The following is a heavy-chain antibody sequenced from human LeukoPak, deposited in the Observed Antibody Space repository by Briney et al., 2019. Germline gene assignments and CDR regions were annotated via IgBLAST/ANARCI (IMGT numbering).Heavy chain of an antibody. CDR1: GYTFTGYY. J-gene: IGHJ4*02. D-gene: IGHD3-10*01. Sequence: ASVKVSCEASGYTFTGYYMHWVRQAPGQGLEWMGRINPNSGGTNYAQKFQGRVTMTRDTSISTAYMELSRLRSDDTAVYYCARGPHVLLWFGELSFDYWGQGTLVTVSS. CDR3: ARGPHVLLWFGELSFDY. V-gene: IGHV1-2*06. CDR2: INPNSGGT.